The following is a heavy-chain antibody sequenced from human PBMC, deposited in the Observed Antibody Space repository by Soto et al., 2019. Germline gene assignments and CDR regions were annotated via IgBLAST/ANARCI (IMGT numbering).Heavy chain of an antibody. J-gene: IGHJ4*02. D-gene: IGHD7-27*01. CDR3: VRDLLGSGGHFDY. V-gene: IGHV3-33*01. CDR1: GFIFSSFG. CDR2: IWYDGSNT. Sequence: QVQLVESGGGVVQPGRSLRLSCAASGFIFSSFGMHWVRQAPGKGLEWVAHIWYDGSNTYYADSVKGRFTISRDNSRNTLYLQMNSLRAEDTAVYHCVRDLLGSGGHFDYSGQGTLVTVSS.